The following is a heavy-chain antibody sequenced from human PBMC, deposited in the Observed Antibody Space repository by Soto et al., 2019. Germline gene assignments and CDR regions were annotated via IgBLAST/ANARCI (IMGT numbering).Heavy chain of an antibody. J-gene: IGHJ4*02. D-gene: IGHD4-17*01. CDR3: ARDVDADFRTDFDY. V-gene: IGHV3-48*04. Sequence: GGSLRLSCAASGFTFSTYTMNWVRQAPGKGLEWVSYISSSSRTIYYADSVKGRFTISRDNAENSVYLEMDSLRAEDTALYYCARDVDADFRTDFDYRGRRTLVTVSS. CDR2: ISSSSRTI. CDR1: GFTFSTYT.